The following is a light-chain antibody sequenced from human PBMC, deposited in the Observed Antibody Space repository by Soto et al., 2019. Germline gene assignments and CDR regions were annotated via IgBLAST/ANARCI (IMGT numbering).Light chain of an antibody. V-gene: IGKV2-30*01. CDR1: QSLVYVNGDTY. Sequence: DVVMTQSPLSLPVTLGQPASISCRSSQSLVYVNGDTYLDWFQHRPGQYARRLIYKVSDRESGVADRFNGGRLGSDLTLKNSRVEAEDVGVYYCMRCKHWTYTFGQGTKLEIK. J-gene: IGKJ2*01. CDR3: MRCKHWTYT. CDR2: KVS.